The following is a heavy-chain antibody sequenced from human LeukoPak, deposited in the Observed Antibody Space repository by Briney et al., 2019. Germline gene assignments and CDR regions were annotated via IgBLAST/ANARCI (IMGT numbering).Heavy chain of an antibody. CDR1: GDSVTSGGYY. J-gene: IGHJ4*02. CDR3: ARGVGATDHFDY. CDR2: IYYSGGT. V-gene: IGHV4-61*08. Sequence: ASETLSLTCSVSGDSVTSGGYYWSWIRQPPGKGLEWIGYIYYSGGTNYSPSLKSRVAMSVDTSKNQFSLRLSSVTAADTALYFCARGVGATDHFDYWGQETLVTISS. D-gene: IGHD1-26*01.